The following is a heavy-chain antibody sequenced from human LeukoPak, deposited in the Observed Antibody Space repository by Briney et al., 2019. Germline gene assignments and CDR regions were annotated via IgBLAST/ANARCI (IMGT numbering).Heavy chain of an antibody. D-gene: IGHD2-21*02. CDR1: GFTFSSYA. V-gene: IGHV3-23*01. CDR2: ISGSGGST. CDR3: AKDCAIVVVTATPYFDY. Sequence: GGSLRLSCAASGFTFSSYAMSWVRQAPGKGLEWVSAISGSGGSTYYADSVKGRFTISRDNSKNTLYLQMNSLRAEDTAVYYCAKDCAIVVVTATPYFDYWGQGTLVTVSS. J-gene: IGHJ4*02.